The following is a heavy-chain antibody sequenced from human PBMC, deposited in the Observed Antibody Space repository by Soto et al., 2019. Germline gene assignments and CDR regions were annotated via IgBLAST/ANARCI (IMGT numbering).Heavy chain of an antibody. CDR1: GGTFSGYA. D-gene: IGHD2-2*02. CDR2: IIPMFGTS. CDR3: ARGSCSSTSCYKEYYFDL. Sequence: QVQLVQSGAEVKKPGSSVKVSCKASGGTFSGYAISWVRQAPGQGLEWMGEIIPMFGTSNYAQKFQGRVTITADESTSTAYMELSRLRSEDTAVYYCARGSCSSTSCYKEYYFDLWGQGTLVTVSS. J-gene: IGHJ4*02. V-gene: IGHV1-69*01.